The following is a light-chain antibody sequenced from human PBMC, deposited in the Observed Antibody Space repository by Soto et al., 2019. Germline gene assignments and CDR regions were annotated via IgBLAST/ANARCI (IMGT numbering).Light chain of an antibody. V-gene: IGKV1-12*01. Sequence: EIQMTQSPASVSVSVGERVTISFGASQGVNNRLAWYQQKPGKAPELLIYAVSSLQSGVPARFSGSGSGTEFTLTISSLQSEDFAVYSCELSINLPLTFGGGTKVDIK. CDR3: ELSINLPLT. J-gene: IGKJ4*02. CDR2: AVS. CDR1: QGVNNR.